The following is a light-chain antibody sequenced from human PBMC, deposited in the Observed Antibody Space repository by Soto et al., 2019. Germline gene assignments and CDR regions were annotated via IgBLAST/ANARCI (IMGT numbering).Light chain of an antibody. V-gene: IGKV1-8*01. CDR1: QGISSY. CDR2: AAS. CDR3: QQYYSYPT. J-gene: IGKJ1*01. Sequence: AIRITQSPSSLSASTGDRVTITCRASQGISSYLAWYQQKPGKAPKLLIYAASTLQSGVPSRFSGSGSGTDFTLTISXLQSEDFATYYCQQYYSYPTFGQGTKVDIK.